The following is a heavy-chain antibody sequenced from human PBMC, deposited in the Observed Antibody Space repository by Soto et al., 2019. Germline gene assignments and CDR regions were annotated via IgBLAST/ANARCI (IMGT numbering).Heavy chain of an antibody. CDR3: VRDCSGGGCYSDYGMDV. CDR2: IYISGST. Sequence: PSETLSLTCTVSGDSVSSYYWSWIRQPAGRGLEWIGRIYISGSTDYNPSLKGRVSMSVDRSKNQFSLKLTSVTAADTAVYYRVRDCSGGGCYSDYGMDVWGQGTTVTVSS. D-gene: IGHD2-15*01. J-gene: IGHJ6*02. CDR1: GDSVSSYY. V-gene: IGHV4-4*07.